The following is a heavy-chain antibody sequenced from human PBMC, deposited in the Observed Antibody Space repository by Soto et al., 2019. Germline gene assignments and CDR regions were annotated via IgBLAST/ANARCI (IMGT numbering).Heavy chain of an antibody. D-gene: IGHD3-10*01. CDR1: GGTFSSYT. J-gene: IGHJ1*01. CDR3: DRAHLVPGALSQH. Sequence: QVQLVQSGAEVKKPGSSVKVSCKASGGTFSSYTISWVRQAPGQGLEWMGRIIPILGIANYAQKFQGRVTVTADKSTSTAYMELSSLRSEDPAVYYCDRAHLVPGALSQHWGQGNLVTVSS. CDR2: IIPILGIA. V-gene: IGHV1-69*02.